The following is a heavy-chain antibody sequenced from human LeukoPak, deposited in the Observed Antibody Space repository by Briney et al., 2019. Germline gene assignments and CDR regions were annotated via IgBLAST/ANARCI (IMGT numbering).Heavy chain of an antibody. CDR2: IYYSGST. D-gene: IGHD6-6*01. CDR1: GGSISSYY. Sequence: SETLSLTCTVSGGSISSYYWSWIRQPPGKGLEWIGYIYYSGSTNYTPSLKSRVTISVDTSKNRFSPKLSSVTAADTAVYYCARVSSSSYFDYWGQGTLVTVSS. CDR3: ARVSSSSYFDY. V-gene: IGHV4-59*01. J-gene: IGHJ4*02.